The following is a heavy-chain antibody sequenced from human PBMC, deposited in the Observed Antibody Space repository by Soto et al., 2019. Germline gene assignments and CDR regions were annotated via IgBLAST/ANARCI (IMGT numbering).Heavy chain of an antibody. Sequence: VASVKVSCKASGYTFTSYGISWVRQAPGQGLEWMGWISAYNGNTNYAQKLQGRVTMTTDTSTSTAYMELRSLRSDDTAVYYCARDRLYSSGWKGDYYYGMDVWGQGTTVTVSS. V-gene: IGHV1-18*01. CDR2: ISAYNGNT. J-gene: IGHJ6*02. D-gene: IGHD6-19*01. CDR3: ARDRLYSSGWKGDYYYGMDV. CDR1: GYTFTSYG.